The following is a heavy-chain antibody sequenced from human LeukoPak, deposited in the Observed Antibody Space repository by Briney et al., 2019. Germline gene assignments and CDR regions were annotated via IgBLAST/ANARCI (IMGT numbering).Heavy chain of an antibody. V-gene: IGHV3-48*03. CDR1: GFTFSSYE. J-gene: IGHJ5*02. CDR2: ISSSSYIV. D-gene: IGHD2-2*01. CDR3: ARAFDWELPDNWFDP. Sequence: GGSLRLSCAASGFTFSSYEMNWVRQAPGKGLERISYISSSSYIVYYADSVEGRFTISRDNVRSTLYLNMTSLRAEDTAVYYCARAFDWELPDNWFDPWGQGTLVTVSS.